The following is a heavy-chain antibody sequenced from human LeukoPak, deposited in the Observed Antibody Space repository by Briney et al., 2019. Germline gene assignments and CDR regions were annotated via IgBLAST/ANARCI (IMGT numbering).Heavy chain of an antibody. J-gene: IGHJ3*02. CDR2: ISGSGGST. V-gene: IGHV3-23*01. CDR3: AKQYYYGSGSYDWAFDI. D-gene: IGHD3-10*01. Sequence: GGSLRLSCAASGFTFSSYAMSWVRQAPGKGLEWVSAISGSGGSTYYADSVKGRFTISRDNSKKTLNLQMHSLRAEDTAVYYCAKQYYYGSGSYDWAFDIWGQGTMVTVSS. CDR1: GFTFSSYA.